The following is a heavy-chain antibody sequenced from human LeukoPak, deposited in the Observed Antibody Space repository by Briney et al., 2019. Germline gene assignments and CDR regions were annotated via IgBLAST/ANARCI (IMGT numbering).Heavy chain of an antibody. CDR1: GFTFSSYA. J-gene: IGHJ5*02. D-gene: IGHD6-13*01. CDR3: ARDPIPSSSWFDP. Sequence: GGSLRLSCAASGFTFSSYAMHWVRQAPGKGLEWVAVISYDGSNKYYADSVKGRLTISRDNSKNTLYLQMNSLRAEDTAVYYCARDPIPSSSWFDPWGQGTLVTVSS. CDR2: ISYDGSNK. V-gene: IGHV3-30*04.